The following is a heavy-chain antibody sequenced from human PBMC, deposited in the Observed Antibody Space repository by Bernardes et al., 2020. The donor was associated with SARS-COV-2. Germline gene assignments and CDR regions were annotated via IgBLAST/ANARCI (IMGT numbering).Heavy chain of an antibody. J-gene: IGHJ6*02. CDR3: ARDGPEFHDYIWGSYRYGYYYYGMDV. Sequence: GGSLRLSCAASGFTFSSYSMNWVRQAPGKGLEWVSSISSSSSYIYYADSVKGRFTISRDNAKNSLYLQMNSLRAEDTAVYYCARDGPEFHDYIWGSYRYGYYYYGMDVWGQGTTVTVSS. V-gene: IGHV3-21*01. CDR1: GFTFSSYS. CDR2: ISSSSSYI. D-gene: IGHD3-16*02.